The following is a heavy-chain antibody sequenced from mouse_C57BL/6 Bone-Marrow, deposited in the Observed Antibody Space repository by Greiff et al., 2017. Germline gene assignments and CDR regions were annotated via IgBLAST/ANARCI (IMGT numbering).Heavy chain of an antibody. CDR2: IYPGDGDT. V-gene: IGHV1-80*01. CDR3: ARFITTVVDYFDY. J-gene: IGHJ2*01. Sequence: QVQLQQSGAELVKPGASVKISCKASGYAFRSYWMNWVKQRPGKGLEWIGQIYPGDGDTNYNGKFKGKATLTADKSSSTAYMQLSSLTSEDSAVYFCARFITTVVDYFDYWGQGTTLTVSS. D-gene: IGHD1-1*01. CDR1: GYAFRSYW.